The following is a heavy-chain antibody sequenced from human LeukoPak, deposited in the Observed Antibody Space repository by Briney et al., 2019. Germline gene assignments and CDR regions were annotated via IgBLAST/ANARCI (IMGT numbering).Heavy chain of an antibody. Sequence: GGSLRLSCAASGFTFSSSWMSWVRQAPGKGLEWVSYISSSSSTIYYADSVKGRFTISRDDAKNSLYLQMNSLRAEDTAVYYCVGGSYGAYDYWGQGSLVTVSS. CDR3: VGGSYGAYDY. CDR2: ISSSSSTI. J-gene: IGHJ4*02. V-gene: IGHV3-48*01. D-gene: IGHD4-17*01. CDR1: GFTFSSSW.